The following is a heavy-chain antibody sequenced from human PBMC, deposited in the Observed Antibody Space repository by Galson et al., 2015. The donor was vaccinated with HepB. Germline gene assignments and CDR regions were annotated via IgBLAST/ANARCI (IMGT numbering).Heavy chain of an antibody. D-gene: IGHD1-26*01. V-gene: IGHV4-30-4*01. CDR3: ARVERGATTRSPYWYFDL. J-gene: IGHJ2*01. CDR1: GGSISSGDYY. CDR2: IYYSGST. Sequence: TLSLTCTVSGGSISSGDYYWSWIRQPPGKGLEWIGYIYYSGSTYYNPSLKSRVTISADTSKNQFSLKLSSVTAADTAVYYCARVERGATTRSPYWYFDLWGRGTLVTVSS.